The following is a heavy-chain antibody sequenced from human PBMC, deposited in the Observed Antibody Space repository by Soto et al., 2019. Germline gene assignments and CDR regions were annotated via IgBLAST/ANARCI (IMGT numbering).Heavy chain of an antibody. J-gene: IGHJ4*02. D-gene: IGHD2-15*01. V-gene: IGHV3-7*01. CDR3: ARFDCSGGSCYSDY. CDR2: IKQDGSEK. Sequence: GGSLRLSCAASGFTFSSYWMSWVRQAPGKGLEWVANIKQDGSEKYYVDSVKGRFTISRDNAKNSLYLQMNSLRAEDTAVYYCARFDCSGGSCYSDYWGQGTLVTVSS. CDR1: GFTFSSYW.